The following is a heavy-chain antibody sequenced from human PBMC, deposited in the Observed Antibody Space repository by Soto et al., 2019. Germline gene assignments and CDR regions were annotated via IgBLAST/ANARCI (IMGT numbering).Heavy chain of an antibody. CDR3: ATRLWSGYYRRWGFDY. J-gene: IGHJ4*02. Sequence: QVQLQQWGAGLLKPSETLSLTCAVYGGSFSGYYWSWIRQPPGKGLGWIGEINHSGSTNYNPSLKSRVTISVDTSKNQFSLKLSSVTAADTAVYYCATRLWSGYYRRWGFDYWGQGTLVTVSS. V-gene: IGHV4-34*01. CDR1: GGSFSGYY. D-gene: IGHD3-3*01. CDR2: INHSGST.